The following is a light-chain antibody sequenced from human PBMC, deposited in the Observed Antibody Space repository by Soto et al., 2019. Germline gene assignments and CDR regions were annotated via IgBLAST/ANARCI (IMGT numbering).Light chain of an antibody. V-gene: IGKV3-20*01. CDR3: QQYDSSLKT. CDR1: QSVSSSY. CDR2: GAS. J-gene: IGKJ1*01. Sequence: EIVLTQSPGSLSLSPGERATLSCRASQSVSSSYLAWYQQKPGQAPRLLIYGASSRATGIPDRFSGTGSGTDFTLTISRLEPEDCAVYYCQQYDSSLKTFGQGNKVDIK.